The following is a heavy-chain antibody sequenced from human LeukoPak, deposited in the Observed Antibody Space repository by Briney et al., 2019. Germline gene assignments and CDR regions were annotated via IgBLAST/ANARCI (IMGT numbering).Heavy chain of an antibody. J-gene: IGHJ4*02. CDR1: GGSISSYY. D-gene: IGHD2-8*01. V-gene: IGHV4-34*01. Sequence: SETLSLTCTVSGGSISSYYWSWIRQPPGKGLEWIGEINHSGSTNYNPSLKSRVTISVDTSKNQFSLKLSSVTAADTAVYYCARGVGDIVLMVYANHFDYWGQGTLVTVSS. CDR2: INHSGST. CDR3: ARGVGDIVLMVYANHFDY.